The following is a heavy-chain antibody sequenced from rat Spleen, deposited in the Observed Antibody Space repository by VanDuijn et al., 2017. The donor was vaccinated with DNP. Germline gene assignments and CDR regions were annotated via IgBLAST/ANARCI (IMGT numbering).Heavy chain of an antibody. Sequence: EVRLVESGGGLVQPGRSLKLSCAASGFTFSSYYMAWVRQAPKKGLEWVAAISPSGSRTYYPDSVKGRFTLSRDDAKSSLFLQMNSLKSEDTATYYCARGSTSIYWYFDFWGPGTMVTVSS. V-gene: IGHV5-25*01. CDR3: ARGSTSIYWYFDF. D-gene: IGHD3-1*01. CDR2: ISPSGSRT. CDR1: GFTFSSYY. J-gene: IGHJ1*01.